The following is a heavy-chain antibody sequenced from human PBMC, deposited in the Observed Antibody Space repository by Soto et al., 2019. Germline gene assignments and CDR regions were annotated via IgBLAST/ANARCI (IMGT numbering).Heavy chain of an antibody. V-gene: IGHV4-34*01. D-gene: IGHD3-3*01. Sequence: SETLSLTCAVYGGSFSGYYWSLIRQPPGKGLEWIGEINHSGSTNYNPSLKSRVTISVDTSKNQFSLKLSSVTAADTAVYYCARSPYYDFWSGPPGGWFDPWGQGTLVIVSS. CDR3: ARSPYYDFWSGPPGGWFDP. J-gene: IGHJ5*02. CDR2: INHSGST. CDR1: GGSFSGYY.